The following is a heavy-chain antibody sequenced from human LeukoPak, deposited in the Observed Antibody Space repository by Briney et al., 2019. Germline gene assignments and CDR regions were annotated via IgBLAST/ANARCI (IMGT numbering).Heavy chain of an antibody. Sequence: GSLKLSCAASGFTFSSYAMHWVRQAPGRGLEGVTVISYDGSNGYYAGSVKGRFTISRDNSQNTLYVQMSSLRPEDTAVYYCVREVTSGSFDYWGQGTLVTVSS. J-gene: IGHJ4*02. CDR3: VREVTSGSFDY. CDR2: ISYDGSNG. CDR1: GFTFSSYA. V-gene: IGHV3-30*04. D-gene: IGHD1-26*01.